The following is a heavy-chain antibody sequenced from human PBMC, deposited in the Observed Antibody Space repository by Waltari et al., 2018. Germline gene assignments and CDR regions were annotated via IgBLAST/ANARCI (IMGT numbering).Heavy chain of an antibody. CDR1: GGFFRGYY. D-gene: IGHD2-8*02. V-gene: IGHV4-34*02. CDR3: VRLEDCTGPGGNCYSGDSFAMDV. CDR2: INHNGNI. Sequence: QVQLQQWGAGLLQPLATLSPPCAVHGGFFRGYYWGLVRPAPGRGLEWIGEINHNGNINRNPSLRSRVTMLVDTSKSQLSLKINSVTAADTAVYYCVRLEDCTGPGGNCYSGDSFAMDVWGQGTTVTVSS. J-gene: IGHJ6*02.